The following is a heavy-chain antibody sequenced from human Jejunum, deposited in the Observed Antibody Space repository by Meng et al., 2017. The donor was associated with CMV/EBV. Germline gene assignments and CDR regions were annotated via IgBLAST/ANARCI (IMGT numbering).Heavy chain of an antibody. V-gene: IGHV3-23*01. D-gene: IGHD2-21*02. Sequence: GFTFSSYAMNWVRRAPGKGLEWVSSINYDGGVTYYAESVKGRFTISRDNSKNTLYLQMNSLRAEDTALYYCAKDSVVVSGSRGSFDYWGQGTLVTVSS. J-gene: IGHJ4*02. CDR1: GFTFSSYA. CDR3: AKDSVVVSGSRGSFDY. CDR2: INYDGGVT.